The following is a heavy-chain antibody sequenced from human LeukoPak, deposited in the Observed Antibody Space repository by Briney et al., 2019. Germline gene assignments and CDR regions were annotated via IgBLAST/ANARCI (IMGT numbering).Heavy chain of an antibody. V-gene: IGHV1-69*13. J-gene: IGHJ6*03. D-gene: IGHD2-21*01. CDR1: GGTFSNYA. CDR2: IIPVFEKP. CDR3: ARLGHCGETNCYSDFYYMDV. Sequence: SVKVSCKASGGTFSNYAVSWVRQAPGQGLEWMGGIIPVFEKPNYARKFQDRVTITADESTATAYMELSSLTSEDTAIYFCARLGHCGETNCYSDFYYMDVWGKGTTVIVSS.